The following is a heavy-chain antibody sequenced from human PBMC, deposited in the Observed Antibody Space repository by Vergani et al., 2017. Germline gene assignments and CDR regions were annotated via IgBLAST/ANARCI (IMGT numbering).Heavy chain of an antibody. D-gene: IGHD3-22*01. V-gene: IGHV3-30-3*01. J-gene: IGHJ4*02. CDR2: ISYDGSNN. CDR1: GFTFSRYA. Sequence: QVQLVESGGGVVQPGRSLRLSCAASGFTFSRYAMHWVRQAPGKGLEWVAVISYDGSNNYYADSVKGRFTISRDNSKNTLYLQMNSLRADDTAVYYCARELEYYDSSGYQYFFDYWGQGTLVTVSS. CDR3: ARELEYYDSSGYQYFFDY.